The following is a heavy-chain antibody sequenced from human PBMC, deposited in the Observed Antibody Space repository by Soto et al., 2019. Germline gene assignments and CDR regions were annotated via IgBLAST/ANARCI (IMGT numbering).Heavy chain of an antibody. Sequence: QVQLVQSGAEVKQPVASVKVSCKSSGYTFTHYAMHWVRQAPGQGLEWLGWINTDNGNTAFSPKFQGRVSITMDTSASTAYVDLSSLISEDTGVYYCARQGDSRIVRDTFDIWGQGTLVTVAS. D-gene: IGHD3-22*01. CDR1: GYTFTHYA. J-gene: IGHJ3*02. CDR3: ARQGDSRIVRDTFDI. V-gene: IGHV1-3*04. CDR2: INTDNGNT.